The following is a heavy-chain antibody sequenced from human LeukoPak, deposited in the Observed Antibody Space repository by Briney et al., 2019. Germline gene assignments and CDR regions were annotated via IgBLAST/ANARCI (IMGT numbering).Heavy chain of an antibody. D-gene: IGHD2-2*01. CDR3: ARGVVSHRAFDI. J-gene: IGHJ3*02. V-gene: IGHV3-53*01. CDR2: IYSGGST. CDR1: GFTFSSYA. Sequence: GGSLRLSCAASGFTFSSYAMSWVRQAPGKGPEWVSVIYSGGSTYYADSVKDRFTISRDNAKNTLYLQMNSLRAEDTAVYYCARGVVSHRAFDIWGQGTMVTVSS.